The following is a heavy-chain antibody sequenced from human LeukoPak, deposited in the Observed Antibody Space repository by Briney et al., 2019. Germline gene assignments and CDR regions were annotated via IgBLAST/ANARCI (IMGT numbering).Heavy chain of an antibody. CDR3: ARVGYCSGSICYGAVDD. D-gene: IGHD2-15*01. CDR1: GGTFSSYA. V-gene: IGHV1-69*04. J-gene: IGHJ4*02. CDR2: IIPSLGRS. Sequence: GASVKVSCKASGGTFSSYAISWVRQAPRRGLEWVGRIIPSLGRSNYAQKFQGRVSITADKSTATAYMELSSLISEDTAVYYCARVGYCSGSICYGAVDDWGQGTPVTVSS.